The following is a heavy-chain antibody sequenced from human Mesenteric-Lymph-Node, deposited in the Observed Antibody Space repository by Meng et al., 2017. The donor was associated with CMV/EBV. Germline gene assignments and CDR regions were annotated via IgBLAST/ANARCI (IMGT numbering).Heavy chain of an antibody. V-gene: IGHV1-8*01. CDR2: MDPGSDDA. Sequence: KASGYTFTNYDLNWVRQAPGQGLEWMGWMDPGSDDAGYAQKFQGRVTMTRNTSINTAYMELRSLRSEDTAVYYCARGDILTDYSIDYWGQGTLVTVSS. J-gene: IGHJ4*02. D-gene: IGHD3-9*01. CDR1: GYTFTNYD. CDR3: ARGDILTDYSIDY.